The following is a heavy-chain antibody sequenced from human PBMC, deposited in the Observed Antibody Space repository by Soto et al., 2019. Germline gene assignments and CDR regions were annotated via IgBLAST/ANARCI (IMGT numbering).Heavy chain of an antibody. CDR1: GGTFSSYA. CDR2: IIPIFGTA. Sequence: SVKVSCKASGGTFSSYAISWVRQAPGQGLEWMGGIIPIFGTANYAQKFQGRVTITADESTSTAYMELSSLRSEDTAVYYCASSYCGGDCYSERARTYYYYGMDVWGQGTTVTVSS. J-gene: IGHJ6*02. D-gene: IGHD2-21*02. CDR3: ASSYCGGDCYSERARTYYYYGMDV. V-gene: IGHV1-69*13.